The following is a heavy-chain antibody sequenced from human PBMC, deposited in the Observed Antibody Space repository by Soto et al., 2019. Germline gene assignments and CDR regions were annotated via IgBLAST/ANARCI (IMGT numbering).Heavy chain of an antibody. V-gene: IGHV4-39*01. CDR2: IYYSGST. D-gene: IGHD3-10*01. CDR3: ARRDGFYGSGSYYPYYYYGMDV. CDR1: GGSISSSSYY. Sequence: SETLSLTCTISGGSISSSSYYWGSIRQPPXKGLEWIGSIYYSGSTYYNPSLKSRVTISVDTSKNQFSLKLSSVTAADTAVYYCARRDGFYGSGSYYPYYYYGMDVWGQGTTVTVSS. J-gene: IGHJ6*02.